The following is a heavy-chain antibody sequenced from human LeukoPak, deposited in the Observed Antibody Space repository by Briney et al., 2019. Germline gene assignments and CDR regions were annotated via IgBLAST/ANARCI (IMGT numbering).Heavy chain of an antibody. Sequence: GASVKVSCKASGSTFTSYVISWVRQAPGQGLEWMGWISAYNGNTNYAQKLQGRVTMTTDTSTSTAYMELRSLRSDDTAVYYCAIGRYNSADGYFDYWGQGALVTVSS. CDR3: AIGRYNSADGYFDY. J-gene: IGHJ4*02. CDR1: GSTFTSYV. V-gene: IGHV1-18*01. D-gene: IGHD6-13*01. CDR2: ISAYNGNT.